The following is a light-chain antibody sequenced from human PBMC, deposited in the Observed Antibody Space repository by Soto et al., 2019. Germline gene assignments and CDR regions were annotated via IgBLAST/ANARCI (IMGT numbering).Light chain of an antibody. CDR1: QSVNSY. CDR2: ETS. Sequence: EIVLTQSPVTLSLSPGERATLSCKASQSVNSYLAWYQQKPGQAPRLLIYETSNRATGVPARFSGSGSGTDFTLTVSALEPEDFAVYYCQQRTSWPFTFGPGTKVDI. J-gene: IGKJ3*01. V-gene: IGKV3-11*01. CDR3: QQRTSWPFT.